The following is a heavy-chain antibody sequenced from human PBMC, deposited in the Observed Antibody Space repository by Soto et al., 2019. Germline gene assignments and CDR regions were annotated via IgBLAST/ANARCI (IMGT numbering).Heavy chain of an antibody. CDR3: AISNGLAFDY. CDR1: GGSISSGGYS. Sequence: QLQLQESGSGLVKPSQTLSLTCAVSGGSISSGGYSWSWIRQPPGKGLEWIGYIYHSGSTHYNTSLKIRVTLPVDTSKNQFSLKLSSVPAADTAVYYCAISNGLAFDYWGQATLVTVSS. D-gene: IGHD2-8*01. V-gene: IGHV4-30-2*01. J-gene: IGHJ4*02. CDR2: IYHSGST.